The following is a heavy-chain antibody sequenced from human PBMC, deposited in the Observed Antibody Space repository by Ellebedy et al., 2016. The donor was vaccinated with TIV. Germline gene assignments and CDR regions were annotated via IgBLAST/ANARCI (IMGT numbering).Heavy chain of an antibody. J-gene: IGHJ4*02. CDR2: LNRGGDSI. D-gene: IGHD3-3*01. CDR3: ARSLGYYGPRYHLDY. CDR1: DFTFTSYW. Sequence: PGGSLRLSCVTSDFTFTSYWTHWVRQAPGKGLVWVSRLNRGGDSITYADSVKGRFTISRDNAKNTLYLQIDSLRAEDTAVYYCARSLGYYGPRYHLDYWGQGTLVTVSA. V-gene: IGHV3-74*03.